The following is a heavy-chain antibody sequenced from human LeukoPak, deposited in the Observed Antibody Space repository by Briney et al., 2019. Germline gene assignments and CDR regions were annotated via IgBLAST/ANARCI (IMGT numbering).Heavy chain of an antibody. CDR1: GASIGGGTYY. CDR2: IYYTGST. J-gene: IGHJ4*02. CDR3: ARRGGSGRAFDY. D-gene: IGHD1-26*01. V-gene: IGHV4-39*01. Sequence: PSETLSLACSVSGASIGGGTYYWDWIRQPPGKGLEWIGRIYYTGSTYDNPSLKTRVTISVDTSKKQFSLKLSSVTAADTAMYYCARRGGSGRAFDYWGQGTLVTVSS.